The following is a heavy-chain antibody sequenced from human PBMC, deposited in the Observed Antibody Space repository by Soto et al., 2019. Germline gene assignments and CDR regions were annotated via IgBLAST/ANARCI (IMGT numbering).Heavy chain of an antibody. CDR2: IIPIFGTA. J-gene: IGHJ4*02. V-gene: IGHV1-69*13. CDR1: GGTFSSYA. Sequence: GASVKVSCKASGGTFSSYAISWVRQAPGQGLEWMGGIIPIFGTANYAQKFQGRVTITADESTSTAYMELSSLRSEDTAVYYCAKSYYGDYDHRLRFDNWGQGTLVTVSS. CDR3: AKSYYGDYDHRLRFDN. D-gene: IGHD4-17*01.